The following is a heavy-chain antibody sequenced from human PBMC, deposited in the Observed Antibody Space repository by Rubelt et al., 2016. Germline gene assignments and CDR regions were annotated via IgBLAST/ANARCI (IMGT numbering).Heavy chain of an antibody. J-gene: IGHJ3*02. CDR3: AREGTYYYGSGNSRDACDI. D-gene: IGHD3-10*01. V-gene: IGHV1-8*01. CDR2: MNPNSGNT. Sequence: QVLLVQSGAEVKKPGASVKVSCKASGYTFTNYDINWVRQATGQGLEWMGWMNPNSGNTGYAQKFQGRVTMTRNTSISTAYMDLSSLRSEDTAVYYCAREGTYYYGSGNSRDACDIWGQGTMVTVSS. CDR1: GYTFTNYD.